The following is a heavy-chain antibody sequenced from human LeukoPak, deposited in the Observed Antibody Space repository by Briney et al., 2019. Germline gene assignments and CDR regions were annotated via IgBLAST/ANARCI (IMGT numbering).Heavy chain of an antibody. J-gene: IGHJ3*02. CDR2: INPNSGGT. V-gene: IGHV1-2*02. Sequence: ASVKVSCKASGYTFTGYYMHWVRQAPGQGLEWMGWINPNSGGTNYAQKFQGRVTMTRDTSISTAYMELSRLRSDDTAVYYCAREGRFYDILTGYPRAYDAFDIWGQGTMVTVSS. CDR3: AREGRFYDILTGYPRAYDAFDI. D-gene: IGHD3-9*01. CDR1: GYTFTGYY.